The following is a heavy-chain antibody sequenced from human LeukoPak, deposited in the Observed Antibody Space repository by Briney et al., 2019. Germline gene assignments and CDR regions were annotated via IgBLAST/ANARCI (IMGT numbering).Heavy chain of an antibody. J-gene: IGHJ4*02. CDR3: ARDGESYDFWSGYYIGPFDY. CDR1: GYTFTSYY. V-gene: IGHV1-46*03. CDR2: INPSGGST. D-gene: IGHD3-3*01. Sequence: GASVKVSCKASGYTFTSYYMHWVRQAPGQGLEWMGIINPSGGSTSYAQKFQGRVTMTRDTSTSTVYMELSSLRSEDTAVYGCARDGESYDFWSGYYIGPFDYWGQGTLVTVSS.